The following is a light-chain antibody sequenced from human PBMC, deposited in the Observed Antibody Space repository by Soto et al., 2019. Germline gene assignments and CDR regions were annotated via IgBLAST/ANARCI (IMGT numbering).Light chain of an antibody. J-gene: IGKJ3*01. V-gene: IGKV3-11*01. Sequence: DIVLTQSPATLSVSPGERATLSCRASQSVSNYLAWFHQKPSQAPRLLIYDASNRATGIPARFSGSGSGTDFTLTINSLEPEDFAVYYCQLRGNWPPFTFGPGTRVDAK. CDR2: DAS. CDR3: QLRGNWPPFT. CDR1: QSVSNY.